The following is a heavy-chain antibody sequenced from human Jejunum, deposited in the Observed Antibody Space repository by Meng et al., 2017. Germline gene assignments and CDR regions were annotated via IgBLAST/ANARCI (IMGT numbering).Heavy chain of an antibody. V-gene: IGHV4-30-4*01. CDR1: GASISGADYY. D-gene: IGHD3-16*01. J-gene: IGHJ4*02. Sequence: QVQLQESGPGLGKPSQNRYRTGTVSGASISGADYYWSWIRQPPGKGLEWIGYIYYSGATYSNPSLKSRATISIDTSKNQFSLRLTSVTAADTAVYYCVREKRRTYYFDYWGQGTLVTVSS. CDR2: IYYSGAT. CDR3: VREKRRTYYFDY.